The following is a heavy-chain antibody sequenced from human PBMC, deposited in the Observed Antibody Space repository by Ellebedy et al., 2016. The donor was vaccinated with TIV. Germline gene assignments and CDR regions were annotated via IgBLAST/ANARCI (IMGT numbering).Heavy chain of an antibody. CDR1: GRSFSNYY. J-gene: IGHJ4*02. V-gene: IGHV4-4*07. D-gene: IGHD6-13*01. Sequence: MPSETLSLTCTVSGRSFSNYYWSWIRQPAGRGLEWIGRIHISGSTKYNPSLKSRVTMSVDTSKNQFSLKLRSVTAADTAVYYCARVWGAAADFDYWGQGTLVTVSS. CDR2: IHISGST. CDR3: ARVWGAAADFDY.